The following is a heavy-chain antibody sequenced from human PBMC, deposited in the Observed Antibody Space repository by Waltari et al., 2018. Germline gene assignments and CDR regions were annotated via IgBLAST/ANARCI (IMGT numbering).Heavy chain of an antibody. CDR3: VRGSGGYSWFDP. CDR1: GYIFTDYY. D-gene: IGHD3-10*01. CDR2: FNPDSGDT. J-gene: IGHJ5*02. Sequence: QVQLVQSGAEVKKPGASVKVSCKASGYIFTDYYIHWVRQAPGRGLEWVGRFNPDSGDTNYAQKFQGRVTMTTDTSITTAYMELSRLTSDDTALYYCVRGSGGYSWFDPWGQGTLLTVSS. V-gene: IGHV1-2*06.